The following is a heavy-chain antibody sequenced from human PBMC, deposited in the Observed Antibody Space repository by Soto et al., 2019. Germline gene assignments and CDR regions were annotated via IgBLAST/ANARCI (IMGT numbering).Heavy chain of an antibody. J-gene: IGHJ5*02. CDR1: GATFGNTA. V-gene: IGHV1-69*12. CDR3: ARDGDPGYSFWSGPLGGGRFDP. Sequence: QVQLVQSGAEVKEPGSSVNVSCKTSGATFGNTAVTWVRQAPGQGLEWIGGIVPLFGTANYAQKFRGGVTITADESTSTAYMELSSLRTDDTAVYYCARDGDPGYSFWSGPLGGGRFDPWGQGTLVTVSS. CDR2: IVPLFGTA. D-gene: IGHD3-3*01.